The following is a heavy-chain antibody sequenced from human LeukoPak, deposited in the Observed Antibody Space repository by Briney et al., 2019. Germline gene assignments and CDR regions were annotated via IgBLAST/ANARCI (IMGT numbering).Heavy chain of an antibody. CDR3: ARDNSVEDTAWWFDP. CDR2: IKQDGSEK. V-gene: IGHV3-7*03. Sequence: GGSLRLSCAASGFTFSSYWMSWVRQAPGKGLEWVANIKQDGSEKYYVDSVKGRFTISRDNAKNSLYLQMSSLRSEDTAVYYCARDNSVEDTAWWFDPWGQGTLVTVSS. D-gene: IGHD4-23*01. J-gene: IGHJ5*02. CDR1: GFTFSSYW.